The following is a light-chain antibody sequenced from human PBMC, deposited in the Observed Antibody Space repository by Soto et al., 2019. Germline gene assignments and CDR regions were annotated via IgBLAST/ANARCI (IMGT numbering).Light chain of an antibody. V-gene: IGLV2-14*01. CDR2: GVS. J-gene: IGLJ2*01. CDR1: SSDIGGYDY. CDR3: SSYSSTATYVI. Sequence: QSVLTQPASVSGSPGQSITISCTGTSSDIGGYDYVSWYQQHPGKAPKVVIFGVSSRPSGVSDRFSGSKSGNTASLTISGLQPEDEAAYHCSSYSSTATYVIFGGGTQLTVL.